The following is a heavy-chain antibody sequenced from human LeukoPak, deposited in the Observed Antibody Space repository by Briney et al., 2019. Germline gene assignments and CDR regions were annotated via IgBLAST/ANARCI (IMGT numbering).Heavy chain of an antibody. CDR3: ARLIYHSSGYYSDY. J-gene: IGHJ4*02. D-gene: IGHD3-22*01. Sequence: SETLSLTCAVYGGSFSGYCWSWIRQPPGKGLEWVGEINHSGSTNYNPSLKSRVTISVDTSKNQFSLKLSSVTAADTAMYYCARLIYHSSGYYSDYWGQGTLVTVSS. CDR2: INHSGST. V-gene: IGHV4-34*01. CDR1: GGSFSGYC.